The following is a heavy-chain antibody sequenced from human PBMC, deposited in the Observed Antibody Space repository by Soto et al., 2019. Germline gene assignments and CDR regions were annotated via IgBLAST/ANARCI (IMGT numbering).Heavy chain of an antibody. CDR2: IYYSGST. V-gene: IGHV4-39*01. J-gene: IGHJ6*02. CDR3: ASFSSSWSNYYYGMDV. Sequence: QLQLQESGPGLVKPSETLSLTCTVSGGSISSSSYYWGWIRQPPGKGLEWIGSIYYSGSTYYNPSLKSRVTISEDTSKNQFSLRLSAVTAADTAVYYCASFSSSWSNYYYGMDVWGQGTTVTVSS. D-gene: IGHD6-13*01. CDR1: GGSISSSSYY.